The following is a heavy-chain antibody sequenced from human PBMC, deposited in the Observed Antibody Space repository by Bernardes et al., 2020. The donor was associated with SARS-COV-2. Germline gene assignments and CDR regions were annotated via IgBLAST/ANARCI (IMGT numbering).Heavy chain of an antibody. D-gene: IGHD6-13*01. J-gene: IGHJ4*02. CDR2: IYYSGST. V-gene: IGHV4-39*01. Sequence: SETLSLTCTVSGDSISSSDYYWGWLLQPPGKGLEYIGSIYYSGSTSYNPSLRSRVTISVDTSKNQFSLKLTSVTAADTAVYYCATSSPAAPYYFDSWGQGTLVTVSS. CDR3: ATSSPAAPYYFDS. CDR1: GDSISSSDYY.